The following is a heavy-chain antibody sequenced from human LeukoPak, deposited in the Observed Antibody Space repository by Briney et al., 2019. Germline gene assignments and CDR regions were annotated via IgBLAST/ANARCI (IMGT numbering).Heavy chain of an antibody. D-gene: IGHD5-18*01. CDR3: ARSGDTAMAAEYYFDY. CDR2: ISSSSSYI. V-gene: IGHV3-21*01. J-gene: IGHJ4*02. CDR1: GFTFSSHS. Sequence: GGSLRLSCAASGFTFSSHSMNWVRQAPGKGLEWVSSISSSSSYIYYADSVKGRFTISRDNAKNSLYLQMNSLRAEDTAVYYCARSGDTAMAAEYYFDYWGQGTLVTVSS.